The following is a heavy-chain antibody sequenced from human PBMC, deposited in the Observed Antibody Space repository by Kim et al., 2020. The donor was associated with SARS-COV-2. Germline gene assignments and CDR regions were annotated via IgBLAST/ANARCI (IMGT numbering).Heavy chain of an antibody. CDR2: SST. D-gene: IGHD1-26*01. J-gene: IGHJ3*02. CDR3: AREGARWGDGFDI. Sequence: SSTTYADSVKGRFTISRDNALYLQMNSLRAEDTAVYYCAREGARWGDGFDIWGQGTMVTVSS. V-gene: IGHV3-74*03.